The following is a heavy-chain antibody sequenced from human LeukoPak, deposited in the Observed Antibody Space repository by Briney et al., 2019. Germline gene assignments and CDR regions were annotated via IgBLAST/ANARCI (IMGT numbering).Heavy chain of an antibody. CDR2: IYVSGNS. CDR3: ARHPFSSPFDH. Sequence: SETLSLTCTVSGASVSGDYWSWIRQPPGKGLEWIGYIYVSGNSNHTPPLKSRVSIPLDTSKNQVSLTRTSVTAADTAVYYSARHPFSSPFDHWGQGTLVAVSS. CDR1: GASVSGDY. J-gene: IGHJ4*02. V-gene: IGHV4-59*08. D-gene: IGHD2/OR15-2a*01.